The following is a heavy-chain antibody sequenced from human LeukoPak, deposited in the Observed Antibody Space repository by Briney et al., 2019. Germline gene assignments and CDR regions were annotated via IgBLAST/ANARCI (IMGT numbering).Heavy chain of an antibody. D-gene: IGHD5-24*01. CDR3: AVVDGQPNYYYYMDV. Sequence: SETLSLTCAVYGGSFSGYYWSWIRQPPGKGLEWIGEINQSGSTNYNPSLKSRVTISVDTSKNQFSLNLRSVTAADTAVYFCAVVDGQPNYYYYMDVWGKDTTVTVSS. V-gene: IGHV4-34*01. J-gene: IGHJ6*03. CDR2: INQSGST. CDR1: GGSFSGYY.